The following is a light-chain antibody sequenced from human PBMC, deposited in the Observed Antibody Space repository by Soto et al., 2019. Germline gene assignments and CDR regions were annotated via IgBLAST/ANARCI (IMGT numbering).Light chain of an antibody. CDR3: QQYNNWPIT. CDR1: QSISTH. V-gene: IGKV3-15*01. J-gene: IGKJ5*01. Sequence: ETVMTQSPATLSVSSGERATLSFRASQSISTHLAWYQQKPGQTPRLLIYGTSTRASDIPARISGSGSGTDFTLTISSLQSEDFAVYYCQQYNNWPITFGQGTRLEI. CDR2: GTS.